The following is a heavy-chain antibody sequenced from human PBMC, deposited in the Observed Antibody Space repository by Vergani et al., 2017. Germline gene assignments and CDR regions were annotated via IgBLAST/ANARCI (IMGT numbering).Heavy chain of an antibody. CDR3: AKGLNGVGCSSTSCYRNYYYFMDV. V-gene: IGHV3-23*01. Sequence: EVQLLESGGGLVQPGGSLRLSCAASGFTFSSYAMSWVRQAPGKGLEWVSAISGSGGSTYYADPVKGRFTISRDNSKNTLYLQMNSLRAEDTAVYYCAKGLNGVGCSSTSCYRNYYYFMDVWGKGTTVTVSS. CDR2: ISGSGGST. J-gene: IGHJ6*03. CDR1: GFTFSSYA. D-gene: IGHD2-2*01.